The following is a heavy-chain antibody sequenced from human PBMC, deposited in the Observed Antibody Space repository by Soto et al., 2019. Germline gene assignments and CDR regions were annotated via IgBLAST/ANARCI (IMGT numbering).Heavy chain of an antibody. V-gene: IGHV4-59*12. D-gene: IGHD3-10*01. CDR3: ARETTHYYGSGNKNGMDV. Sequence: SETLSLTCTVSGGSISSYYWSWIRQPPGKGLEWIGYIYYSGSTNYNPSLKSRVTISVDTSKNQFSLKLSSVTAADTAVYYCARETTHYYGSGNKNGMDVWGQGTTVTVSS. CDR2: IYYSGST. J-gene: IGHJ6*02. CDR1: GGSISSYY.